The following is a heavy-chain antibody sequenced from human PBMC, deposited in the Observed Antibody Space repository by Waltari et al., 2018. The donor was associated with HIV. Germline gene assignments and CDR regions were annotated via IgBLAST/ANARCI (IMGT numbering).Heavy chain of an antibody. CDR1: GFTVSSSD. V-gene: IGHV3-48*03. CDR3: ARSPRIAVAVWDYYYGMDV. CDR2: ISSSGNIK. Sequence: EVQVVESGGGMVQPGGSLRVSCAASGFTVSSSDMNWAGQAPGKGVEWLSYISSSGNIKYYIVSVKGRFTVSRDNAKNSLDLQMNSLRAEDTAVYFCARSPRIAVAVWDYYYGMDVWGQGTTVTVSS. D-gene: IGHD6-19*01. J-gene: IGHJ6*02.